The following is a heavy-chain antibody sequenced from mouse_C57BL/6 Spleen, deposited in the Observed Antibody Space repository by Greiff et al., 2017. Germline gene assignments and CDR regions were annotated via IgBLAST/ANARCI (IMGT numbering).Heavy chain of an antibody. D-gene: IGHD2-5*01. V-gene: IGHV14-4*01. Sequence: EVQLQQSGAELVRPGASVKLSCTASGFNIKDDYMPWVKQRPEQGLDWIGWIDPENGDTEYASKFQGKATITADTSSNTAYLQLSSLTSEDTAVYYCTTGYSNYAAYWGQGTLVTVSA. CDR3: TTGYSNYAAY. CDR2: IDPENGDT. J-gene: IGHJ3*01. CDR1: GFNIKDDY.